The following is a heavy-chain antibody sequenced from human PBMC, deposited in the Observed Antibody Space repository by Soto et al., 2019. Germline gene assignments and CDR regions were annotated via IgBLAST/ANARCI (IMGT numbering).Heavy chain of an antibody. Sequence: SETLSLTCTVSGGSISSGDYYWSWIRQPPGKGLEWIGYIYYSGSTYYNPSLKSRVTISVDTSKNQFSLKLSSVTAADTAVYYCARVEIYGDSGAYWYFDLWGRGTLVTVSS. CDR3: ARVEIYGDSGAYWYFDL. CDR1: GGSISSGDYY. J-gene: IGHJ2*01. CDR2: IYYSGST. V-gene: IGHV4-30-4*01. D-gene: IGHD4-17*01.